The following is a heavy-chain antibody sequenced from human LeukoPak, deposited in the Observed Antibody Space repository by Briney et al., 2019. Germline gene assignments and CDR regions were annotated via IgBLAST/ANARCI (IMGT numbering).Heavy chain of an antibody. CDR1: GYTFTNYY. Sequence: ASVKVSCKASGYTFTNYYIHWVRQAPGQGLELMGIINPSGGTTSYVQKFQGRLTMTRDTSTSTVYMELSGLRSEDTAVYYCARALSRLSYYNPSFDFWGQGTLVTVSS. CDR2: INPSGGTT. CDR3: ARALSRLSYYNPSFDF. D-gene: IGHD3-10*01. V-gene: IGHV1-46*01. J-gene: IGHJ4*02.